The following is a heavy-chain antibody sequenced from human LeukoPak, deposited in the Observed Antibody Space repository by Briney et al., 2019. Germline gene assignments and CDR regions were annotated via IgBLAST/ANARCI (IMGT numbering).Heavy chain of an antibody. CDR2: INPNSGGT. CDR1: GYTFTGYY. Sequence: ASVKVSCKASGYTFTGYYMHWVRQAPGQGLEWMGWINPNSGGTNYAQKFQGWVTMTRDTSTSTVYMELSSLRSEDTAVYYCARVLEQWLDYDAFDIWGQGTMVTVSS. V-gene: IGHV1-2*04. J-gene: IGHJ3*02. D-gene: IGHD6-19*01. CDR3: ARVLEQWLDYDAFDI.